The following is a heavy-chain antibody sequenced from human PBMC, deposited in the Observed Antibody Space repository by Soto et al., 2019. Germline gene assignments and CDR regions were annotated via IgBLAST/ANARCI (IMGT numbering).Heavy chain of an antibody. CDR3: AAHLRIAAAEP. CDR1: GFTFTSSA. V-gene: IGHV1-58*01. Sequence: SVKVSCKASGFTFTSSAVQWVRQARGQRLEWIGWIVVGSGNTNYAQKFQERVTITRDMSTSTAYMELSSLRSEDTAVYYRAAHLRIAAAEPWGQGTLVTVSS. D-gene: IGHD6-13*01. J-gene: IGHJ5*02. CDR2: IVVGSGNT.